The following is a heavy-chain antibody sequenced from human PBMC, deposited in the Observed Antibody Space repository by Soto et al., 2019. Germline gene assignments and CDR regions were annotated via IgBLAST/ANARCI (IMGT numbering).Heavy chain of an antibody. CDR1: GFTFNRFA. D-gene: IGHD2-15*01. J-gene: IGHJ6*02. Sequence: GGSLRLSCAASGFTFNRFAMTWVRQSPGKGLEWVSTSGGSGDNTFYADSVKGRFTISRDNSGDTLFLQMNRLRAEDTALYYCAKLGYCSGGTCYLDYYNGLDVWGQGTTVTVSS. CDR3: AKLGYCSGGTCYLDYYNGLDV. CDR2: SGGSGDNT. V-gene: IGHV3-23*01.